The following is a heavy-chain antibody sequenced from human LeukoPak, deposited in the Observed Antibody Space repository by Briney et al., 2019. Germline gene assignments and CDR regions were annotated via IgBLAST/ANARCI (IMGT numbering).Heavy chain of an antibody. Sequence: GRSLRLSCAASGFAFDDYAMHWVRQAPGKGLEWVSGISWNSGSIGYADSVKGRFTISRDNAKNSLYLQMNSLRAEDTALYYCARAYGSGGSYYGNFDYWGQGTLVTVSS. CDR3: ARAYGSGGSYYGNFDY. V-gene: IGHV3-9*01. D-gene: IGHD1-26*01. J-gene: IGHJ4*02. CDR2: ISWNSGSI. CDR1: GFAFDDYA.